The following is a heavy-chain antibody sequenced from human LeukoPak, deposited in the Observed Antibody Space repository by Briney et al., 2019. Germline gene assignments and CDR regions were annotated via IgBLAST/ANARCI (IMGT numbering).Heavy chain of an antibody. J-gene: IGHJ4*02. CDR1: GGSFSGYY. CDR2: INHSGST. V-gene: IGHV4-34*01. CDR3: ASPSFYAFGRVYYPNDY. D-gene: IGHD3-3*01. Sequence: PSETLSLTCAVYGGSFSGYYWSWIRQPPGKGLEWIGEINHSGSTNYNPSLKSRVTISVDTSKNQFSLKLSSVTAADTAVYYCASPSFYAFGRVYYPNDYGGQGPRAPVSS.